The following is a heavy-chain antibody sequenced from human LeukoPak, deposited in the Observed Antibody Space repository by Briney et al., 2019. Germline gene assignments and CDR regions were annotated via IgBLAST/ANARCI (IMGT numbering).Heavy chain of an antibody. CDR2: MNPNSGNT. Sequence: ASVKVSCKASGYTFTSYDINWVRQATGQGLEWMGWMNPNSGNTGYAQTFQGRVTMTRNTSISTAYMELSSLRSEDTAVYYCAREVELTPLVGAFDIWGQGTMVTVSS. CDR1: GYTFTSYD. V-gene: IGHV1-8*01. D-gene: IGHD1-26*01. J-gene: IGHJ3*02. CDR3: AREVELTPLVGAFDI.